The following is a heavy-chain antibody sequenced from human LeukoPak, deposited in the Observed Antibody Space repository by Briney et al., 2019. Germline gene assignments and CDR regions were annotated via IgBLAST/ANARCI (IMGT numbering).Heavy chain of an antibody. J-gene: IGHJ5*02. D-gene: IGHD6-25*01. Sequence: SETLSLTCTVSGGSITSDYWSWRRQPPGKGLGWIGYVYHSGSSGSTNYDPSLKSRVTISIDTSKNQFSLKLSSVTAADTALYHCAGHQRLAWFDPWGQGTLVTVSS. CDR3: AGHQRLAWFDP. CDR2: VYHSGSSGST. CDR1: GGSITSDY. V-gene: IGHV4-59*08.